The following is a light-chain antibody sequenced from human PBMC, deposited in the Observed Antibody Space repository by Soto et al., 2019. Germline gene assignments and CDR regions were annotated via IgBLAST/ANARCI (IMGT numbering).Light chain of an antibody. Sequence: EIVMTQSPATLSVSPGERATLSCRASQSVTNTLAWYHQKPGHPPRLLIFATSTRATGIPARFSGSGYGTEVPLTISSLQSEDSGVYYCQQYYDWPPLTFGGGHKVEIK. CDR1: QSVTNT. CDR3: QQYYDWPPLT. J-gene: IGKJ4*01. V-gene: IGKV3-15*01. CDR2: ATS.